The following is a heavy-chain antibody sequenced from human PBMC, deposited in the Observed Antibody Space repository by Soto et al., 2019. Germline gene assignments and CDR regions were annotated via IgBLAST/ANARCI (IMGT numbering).Heavy chain of an antibody. CDR1: GGSVSSGGFY. D-gene: IGHD3-16*01. CDR3: AKDVSSRRWFDP. V-gene: IGHV4-61*10. Sequence: SETLSLTCTVSGGSVSSGGFYWVWIRHPAGKGLEWIGRMQHTGDTNYNPSLKSRVTMSVDTSKNQISLKMTSVTAADTAVYFCAKDVSSRRWFDPWGQGILVTVSS. CDR2: MQHTGDT. J-gene: IGHJ5*02.